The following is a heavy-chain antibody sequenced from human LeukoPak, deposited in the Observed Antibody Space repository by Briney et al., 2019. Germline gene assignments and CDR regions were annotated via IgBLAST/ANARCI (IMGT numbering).Heavy chain of an antibody. CDR1: GFTFSSFA. D-gene: IGHD2-2*02. CDR2: ICGSNNNT. V-gene: IGHV3-23*01. Sequence: GGSLRLSCAASGFTFSSFAMGWVRLAPGKGLQWISCICGSNNNTYYTDSVTGRFTISRDNSKTTLFLQMNSLRAEDTAVYYCAKGISGSCYTGLGFWGQGTLVTVSS. J-gene: IGHJ4*02. CDR3: AKGISGSCYTGLGF.